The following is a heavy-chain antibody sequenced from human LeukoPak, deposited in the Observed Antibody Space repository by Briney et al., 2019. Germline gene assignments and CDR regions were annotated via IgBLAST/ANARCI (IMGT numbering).Heavy chain of an antibody. Sequence: GGSLRLSCAASGFTFGRYWMHWLRQAPGKGLVWVSRISTDGSSTTYADSVKGRFTISRDNGRNTLYLQMYSLRAEDTAVYYCASYLTSIPSGMDVWGQGTTVTVSS. CDR2: ISTDGSST. J-gene: IGHJ6*02. CDR1: GFTFGRYW. D-gene: IGHD2/OR15-2a*01. V-gene: IGHV3-74*01. CDR3: ASYLTSIPSGMDV.